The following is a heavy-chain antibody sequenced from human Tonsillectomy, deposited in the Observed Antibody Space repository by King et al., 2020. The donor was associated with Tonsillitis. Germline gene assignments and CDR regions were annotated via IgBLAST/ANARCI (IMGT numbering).Heavy chain of an antibody. CDR1: GFMFSDHY. CDR2: ISSIGSAK. CDR3: ARVPSGSIIDY. V-gene: IGHV3-11*01. Sequence: QLVQSGGGLVKPGGSLRLSCAASGFMFSDHYMSWIRQAPGKGLEWVSYISSIGSAKYYADSVKGRFTISRDNAKRSLYLQMNSLRAEDTAVYYCARVPSGSIIDYWGRGTLVTVSS. J-gene: IGHJ4*02. D-gene: IGHD3-22*01.